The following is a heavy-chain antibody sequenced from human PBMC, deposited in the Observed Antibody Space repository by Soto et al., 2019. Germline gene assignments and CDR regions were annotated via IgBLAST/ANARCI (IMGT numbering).Heavy chain of an antibody. D-gene: IGHD2-21*02. J-gene: IGHJ6*02. CDR1: GGSISSGGYY. CDR2: IYYSGST. Sequence: QVQLQESGPGLVKPSQTLSLTCTVSGGSISSGGYYWSWIRQHPGKGLEWIGYIYYSGSTYYNPYLQSRVTISVDTSKNQFSLKLSSVTAADTAVYYCARGSNDFYYYYGMDVWGQGTTVTVSS. V-gene: IGHV4-31*03. CDR3: ARGSNDFYYYYGMDV.